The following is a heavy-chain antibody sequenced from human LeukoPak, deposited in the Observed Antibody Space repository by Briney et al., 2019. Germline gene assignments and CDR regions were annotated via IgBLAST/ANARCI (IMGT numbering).Heavy chain of an antibody. CDR2: IYYSGST. Sequence: SETLSLTCTVSGGSISSYYWSWIRQPPGKGLGWMGYIYYSGSTNYNPSLKSRVTISVDTSKNQFSLKVSSVTAADTAVYYCAPDSGPRFDYWGQGNLVTVSS. CDR1: GGSISSYY. J-gene: IGHJ4*02. V-gene: IGHV4-59*01. CDR3: APDSGPRFDY. D-gene: IGHD6-19*01.